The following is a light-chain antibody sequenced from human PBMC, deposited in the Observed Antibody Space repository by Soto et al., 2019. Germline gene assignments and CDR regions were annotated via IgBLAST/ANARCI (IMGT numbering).Light chain of an antibody. CDR1: QSITNY. CDR2: AAS. CDR3: QQSYSTPRM. J-gene: IGKJ1*01. Sequence: DIQMTQSPSSLSASVGDRVTITCRASQSITNYLNWYQQKPGKAPKLLIYAASTLQSGVPPRFSGSGSGTDFTLTIISLQPEDFATYYCQQSYSTPRMFGQGTNVEIK. V-gene: IGKV1-39*01.